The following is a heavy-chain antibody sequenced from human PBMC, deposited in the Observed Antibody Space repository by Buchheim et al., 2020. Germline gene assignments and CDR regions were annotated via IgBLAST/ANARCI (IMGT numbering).Heavy chain of an antibody. CDR1: GGSISSGSYY. V-gene: IGHV4-61*02. J-gene: IGHJ6*01. Sequence: QVQLQESGPGLVKPSQTLSLTCTVSGGSISSGSYYWSWIRQPAGKGLEWIGRIYDSGGTNYSPSLKSRVTISADTSKNQFSLKLSSVTAAYTAVYYCARAACGGNCEGMDVWGQGTT. D-gene: IGHD2-21*01. CDR2: IYDSGGT. CDR3: ARAACGGNCEGMDV.